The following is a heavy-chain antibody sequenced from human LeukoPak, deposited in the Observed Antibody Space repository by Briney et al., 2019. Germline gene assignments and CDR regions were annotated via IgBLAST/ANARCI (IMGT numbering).Heavy chain of an antibody. CDR2: VSYDGSIK. D-gene: IGHD3-16*01. V-gene: IGHV3-30*03. Sequence: GTSLRLSCAASGFTFSSYGMHWVRQAPGKGLEWVAVVSYDGSIKYYADSVKGRFTISRGNSKNTHYLQMNSLRAEDTAVYYCARVGEHAWGQGTLVTVSS. CDR1: GFTFSSYG. J-gene: IGHJ5*02. CDR3: ARVGEHA.